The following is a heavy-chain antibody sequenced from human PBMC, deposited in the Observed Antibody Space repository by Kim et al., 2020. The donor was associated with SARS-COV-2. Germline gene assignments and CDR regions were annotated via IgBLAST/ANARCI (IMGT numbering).Heavy chain of an antibody. V-gene: IGHV5-10-1*01. CDR1: GYSFTSYW. CDR2: IDPSYSYT. CDR3: ARRRSYWFDP. J-gene: IGHJ5*02. Sequence: GESLKISCKGSGYSFTSYWISWVRQMPGKGLEWMGRIDPSYSYTNYSPSFQGHVTISADKSISTAYLQWSSLKASDTAMYYCARRRSYWFDPWGQGTLVTVSS.